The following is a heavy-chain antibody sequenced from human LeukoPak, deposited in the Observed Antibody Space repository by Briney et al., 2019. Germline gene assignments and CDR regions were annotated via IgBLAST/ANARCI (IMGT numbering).Heavy chain of an antibody. CDR2: IYYSGST. V-gene: IGHV4-59*08. D-gene: IGHD3-3*01. Sequence: KPSETLSLTCTVSGGSISSYYWSWIRQPPGKGLEWIGYIYYSGSTYYNPSLKSRVTISVDTSKNQFSLKLSSVTAADTAVYYCARGYRDYDFWSGFCWFDPWGQGTLVTVSS. CDR3: ARGYRDYDFWSGFCWFDP. J-gene: IGHJ5*02. CDR1: GGSISSYY.